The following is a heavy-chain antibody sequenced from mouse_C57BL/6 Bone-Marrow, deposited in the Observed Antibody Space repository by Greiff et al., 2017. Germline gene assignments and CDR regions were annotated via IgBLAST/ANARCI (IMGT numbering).Heavy chain of an antibody. D-gene: IGHD1-1*01. CDR3: ARTIYYYGSRENAMDY. CDR1: GYTFTSYW. V-gene: IGHV1-53*01. J-gene: IGHJ4*01. CDR2: INPSNGGT. Sequence: QVQLQQPGTELVKPGASVKLSCKASGYTFTSYWMHWVKQRPGQGLEWIGNINPSNGGTNYNEKFKSKATLTVDKSSSTAYMQLSSLTSEDSAVYYCARTIYYYGSRENAMDYWGQGTSVTVSS.